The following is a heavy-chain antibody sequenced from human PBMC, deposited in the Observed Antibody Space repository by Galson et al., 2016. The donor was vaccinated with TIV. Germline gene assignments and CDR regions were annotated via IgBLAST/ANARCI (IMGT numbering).Heavy chain of an antibody. CDR1: GFTFSSYW. J-gene: IGHJ4*02. CDR3: TRGSPFGAY. D-gene: IGHD1-26*01. Sequence: SLRLSCAASGFTFSSYWMLWVRQAPGKGLEWVANINQDGTEKYHVDSVKGRFTISRDNAKNSVYLQMSSLRADDTAVYYCTRGSPFGAYWGQGTLVTVSS. V-gene: IGHV3-7*03. CDR2: INQDGTEK.